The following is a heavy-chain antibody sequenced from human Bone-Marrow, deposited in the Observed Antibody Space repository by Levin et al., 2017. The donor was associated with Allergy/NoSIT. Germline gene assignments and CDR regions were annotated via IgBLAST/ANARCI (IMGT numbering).Heavy chain of an antibody. V-gene: IGHV4-59*01. CDR2: IYYTGST. CDR3: ARDRLTDEGYYYYGMDV. J-gene: IGHJ6*02. Sequence: PSETLSLTCTVSGGSITSYYWSWIRQPPGKGLEWIGYIYYTGSTKYNPSLKSRVTISTDTSKNQVSLKLNSVTAADTAVYYCARDRLTDEGYYYYGMDVWGQGTTVTVSS. D-gene: IGHD3-22*01. CDR1: GGSITSYY.